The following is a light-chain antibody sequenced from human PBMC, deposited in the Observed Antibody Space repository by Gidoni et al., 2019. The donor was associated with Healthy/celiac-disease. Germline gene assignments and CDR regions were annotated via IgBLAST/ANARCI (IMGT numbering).Light chain of an antibody. V-gene: IGKV3-15*01. CDR3: QQYNNWPVT. J-gene: IGKJ2*01. Sequence: EIVMTQSPATLSVSPGDRATLSCRASQSVSSNLAWYQQKPGQAPRLLIYGASTRATGIPARFSGSGSGTEFTLTISSLQSEDFAVHYCQQYNNWPVTFGQGTKLEIK. CDR1: QSVSSN. CDR2: GAS.